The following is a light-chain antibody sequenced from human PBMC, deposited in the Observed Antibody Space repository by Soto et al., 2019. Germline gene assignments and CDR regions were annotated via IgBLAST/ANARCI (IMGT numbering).Light chain of an antibody. CDR3: QQYNNWPPIT. J-gene: IGKJ5*01. Sequence: PGERATLSCRASQSGSSTYLAWYQQKPGQAPRLLIYGASSRATGIPDRFSGSGSGTDFTLTISSLQSEDFAVYYCQQYNNWPPITFGQGTRLEIK. V-gene: IGKV3D-15*01. CDR2: GAS. CDR1: QSGSSTY.